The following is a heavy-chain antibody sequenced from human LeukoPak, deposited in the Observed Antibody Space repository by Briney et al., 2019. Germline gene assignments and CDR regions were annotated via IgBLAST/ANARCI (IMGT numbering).Heavy chain of an antibody. J-gene: IGHJ4*02. D-gene: IGHD3-22*01. CDR2: ISGSGGST. CDR3: AKSGRITMIVVVRLPYFDY. Sequence: GGSLRLSCAASGFTFSSYAMSWVRQAPGKGLEWVSAISGSGGSTYYADSVKGRFTISRDNSKNTLYLQMNSLRAEDTAAYYCAKSGRITMIVVVRLPYFDYWGQGTLVTVSS. CDR1: GFTFSSYA. V-gene: IGHV3-23*01.